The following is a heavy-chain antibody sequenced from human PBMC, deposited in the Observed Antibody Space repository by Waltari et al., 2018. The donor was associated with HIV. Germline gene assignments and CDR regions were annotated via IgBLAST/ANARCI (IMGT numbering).Heavy chain of an antibody. CDR3: VRGSSSWIGVDH. J-gene: IGHJ4*02. CDR2: MNADGSGT. V-gene: IGHV3-74*01. Sequence: EVQLVESGGGLVQPGGSLRLSCVASGFTFRSFWMHWVRRAPWKGLVWVSRMNADGSGTDYAGSVKGLFTISRDNAKNTLYLQMNTLRADDMTVYYCVRGSSSWIGVDHWGQGTLVTVSS. D-gene: IGHD3-10*01. CDR1: GFTFRSFW.